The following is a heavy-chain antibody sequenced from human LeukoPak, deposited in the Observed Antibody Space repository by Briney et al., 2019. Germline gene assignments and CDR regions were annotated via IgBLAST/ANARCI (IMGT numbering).Heavy chain of an antibody. CDR3: TTHADDHGTSGYLRIYYYNYMDV. CDR2: IKSETDGGTA. Sequence: GGSLRLSCAASGFIFSNAWMSWVRQAPGKGLEWVGCIKSETDGGTADYAAPVKGRFSISRDDSKNMLYLQMNSLKTEDTAVYYCTTHADDHGTSGYLRIYYYNYMDVWGKGTTVTVSS. J-gene: IGHJ6*03. V-gene: IGHV3-15*01. D-gene: IGHD3-22*01. CDR1: GFIFSNAW.